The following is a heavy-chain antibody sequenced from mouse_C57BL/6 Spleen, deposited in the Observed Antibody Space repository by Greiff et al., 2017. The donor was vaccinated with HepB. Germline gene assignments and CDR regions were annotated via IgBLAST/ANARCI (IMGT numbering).Heavy chain of an antibody. V-gene: IGHV1-81*01. Sequence: VQLQQSGAELARPGASVKLSCKASGYTFTSYGISWVKQRTGQGLEWIGEIYPRSGNTYYNEKFKGKATMTADKSSSTAYMELRSLPSEDSAVYFCARHYGSSSPYAMDYWGQGTSVTVSS. CDR3: ARHYGSSSPYAMDY. J-gene: IGHJ4*01. CDR1: GYTFTSYG. CDR2: IYPRSGNT. D-gene: IGHD1-1*01.